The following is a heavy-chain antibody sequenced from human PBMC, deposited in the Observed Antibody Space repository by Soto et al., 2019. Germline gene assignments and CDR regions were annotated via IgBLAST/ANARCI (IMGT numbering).Heavy chain of an antibody. CDR1: GYTFTHYY. J-gene: IGHJ4*02. D-gene: IGHD2-21*01. Sequence: QVQLVQSGAEVRKPGASVKLSCQASGYTFTHYYIHWVRQAPGQGLEWLGIINPDTGTTSYAQTFQGRVTQTTDTSASTVYLELSGLAAEDTAVYYCASCPIYGGDSYFAYWGQGTLVTVSS. CDR3: ASCPIYGGDSYFAY. CDR2: INPDTGTT. V-gene: IGHV1-46*01.